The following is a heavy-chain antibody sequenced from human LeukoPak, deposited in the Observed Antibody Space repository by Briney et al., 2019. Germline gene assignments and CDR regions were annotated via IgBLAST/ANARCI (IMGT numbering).Heavy chain of an antibody. CDR3: ARGANYYDSSGYYYPDDAFDI. J-gene: IGHJ3*02. CDR2: ISSDGSTT. D-gene: IGHD3-22*01. V-gene: IGHV3-74*01. Sequence: GGSLRLSCAASGFTFRSDAIHWVRQAPGKGLVWVSRISSDGSTTTYADSVKGRFTISRDNSKNTLYLQMNSLRAEDTAVYYCARGANYYDSSGYYYPDDAFDIWGQGTMVTVSS. CDR1: GFTFRSDA.